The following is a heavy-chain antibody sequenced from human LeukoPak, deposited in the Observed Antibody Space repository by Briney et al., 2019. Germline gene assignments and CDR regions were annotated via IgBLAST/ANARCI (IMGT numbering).Heavy chain of an antibody. CDR3: ARDSASYYDFWSGYQY. D-gene: IGHD3-3*01. Sequence: GGSLRLSCAASGFTFSSYEMNWVRQAPGKGLEWVSYISSSGSTIYYADSVKGRFTTSRDNAKNSLYLQMNSLRAEDTAVYYCARDSASYYDFWSGYQYWGQGTLVTVSS. CDR1: GFTFSSYE. CDR2: ISSSGSTI. V-gene: IGHV3-48*03. J-gene: IGHJ4*02.